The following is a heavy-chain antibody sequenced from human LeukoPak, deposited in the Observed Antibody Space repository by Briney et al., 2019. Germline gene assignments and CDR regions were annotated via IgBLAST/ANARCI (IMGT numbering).Heavy chain of an antibody. D-gene: IGHD6-13*01. CDR2: IIPIFGTA. Sequence: SVKVSCKASGGSFRSSTFAWVRQAPGRGLEWMGGIIPIFGTANYALEFQGRVTMTTDTSTSTVYMELTSLRSDDTAVYFCARDTPQHLKRFDYWGQGTLVTVSS. V-gene: IGHV1-69*05. J-gene: IGHJ4*02. CDR3: ARDTPQHLKRFDY. CDR1: GGSFRSST.